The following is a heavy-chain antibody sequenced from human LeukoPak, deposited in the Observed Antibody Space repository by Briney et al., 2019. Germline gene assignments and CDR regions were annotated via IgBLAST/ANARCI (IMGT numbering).Heavy chain of an antibody. CDR1: GFTFSSYW. D-gene: IGHD5-18*01. CDR2: IKQDGSEK. CDR3: ARDHHDDTASLFDC. Sequence: GGSLRLSCAASGFTFSSYWMSWVRQAPGKGLEWVANIKQDGSEKYYVDSVKGRFTISRDNAKNSLYLQMNSLRAEDTAVYYCARDHHDDTASLFDCWGQGTLVTVSS. J-gene: IGHJ4*02. V-gene: IGHV3-7*01.